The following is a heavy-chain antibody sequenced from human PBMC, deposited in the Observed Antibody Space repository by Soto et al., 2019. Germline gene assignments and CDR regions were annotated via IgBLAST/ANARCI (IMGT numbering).Heavy chain of an antibody. CDR3: ARWWSGSRQGFDP. Sequence: QVQLQESGPGLVKPSQTLSLTCTVSGGSISSGDYYWSWIRQHPGKALEWIGYIYYSGSTYHNPSLKNRVTISVDTSKNQFSLKLSSVTAADTAVYYCARWWSGSRQGFDPWGQGTLVTVSS. D-gene: IGHD3-3*01. V-gene: IGHV4-31*03. J-gene: IGHJ5*02. CDR2: IYYSGST. CDR1: GGSISSGDYY.